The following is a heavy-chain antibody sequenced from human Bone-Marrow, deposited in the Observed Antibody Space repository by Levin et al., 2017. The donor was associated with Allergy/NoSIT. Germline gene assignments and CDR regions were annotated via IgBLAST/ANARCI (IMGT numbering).Heavy chain of an antibody. V-gene: IGHV5-51*01. D-gene: IGHD3-10*01. Sequence: NRGESLKISCKGSAYTFSNYWIGWVRQMPGKGLEWMGIIYPGDTDTRYSPSFQGQVIISVDKSTSTAYLRWSSLEASDTAMYYCATLGSGNNGVAPDAFEIWGQGTMVTVSA. CDR2: IYPGDTDT. CDR3: ATLGSGNNGVAPDAFEI. J-gene: IGHJ3*02. CDR1: AYTFSNYW.